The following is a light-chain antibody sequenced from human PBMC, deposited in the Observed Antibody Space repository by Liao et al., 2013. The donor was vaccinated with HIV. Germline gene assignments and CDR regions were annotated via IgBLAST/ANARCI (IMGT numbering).Light chain of an antibody. Sequence: SYELTQPPSVSVSPGQTASITCSGDKLGDKFASWYQQKPGQSPVLVIYQDNKRPSGIPERFSGSNSGNTATLTIGGTQAMDEADYYCQAWDSSTAYVFGPGTKLAVL. J-gene: IGLJ1*01. V-gene: IGLV3-1*01. CDR3: QAWDSSTAYV. CDR2: QDN. CDR1: KLGDKF.